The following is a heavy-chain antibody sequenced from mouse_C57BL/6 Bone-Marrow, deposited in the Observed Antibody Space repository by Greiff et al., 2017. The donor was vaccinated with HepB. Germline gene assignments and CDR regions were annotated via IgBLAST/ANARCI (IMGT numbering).Heavy chain of an antibody. CDR2: INPNNGGT. CDR1: GYTFTDYY. CDR3: ARSLYYGSSSGYFDY. Sequence: VQLQQSGPELVKPGASVKISCKASGYTFTDYYMNWVKQSHGKSLEWIGDINPNNGGTSYNQKFKGKATLTVDKSSSTAYMELRSLTSEDSAVYYCARSLYYGSSSGYFDYWGQGTTLTVSS. D-gene: IGHD1-1*01. V-gene: IGHV1-26*01. J-gene: IGHJ2*01.